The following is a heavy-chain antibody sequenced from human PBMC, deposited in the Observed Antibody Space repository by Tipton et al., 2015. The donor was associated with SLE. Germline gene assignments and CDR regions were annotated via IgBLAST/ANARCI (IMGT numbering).Heavy chain of an antibody. CDR3: AGHEWGLPDF. D-gene: IGHD1-26*01. CDR2: IFYSGSA. V-gene: IGHV4-38-2*01. CDR1: GYSVTSGYV. J-gene: IGHJ4*02. Sequence: TLSLTCAVSGYSVTSGYVWDWIRQPPGKGLEWIGSIFYSGSAYSDPSLKSRVTMSIDTSSNQFSLKLTSVTAGDTAVYYCAGHEWGLPDFWGQGTLVIVSA.